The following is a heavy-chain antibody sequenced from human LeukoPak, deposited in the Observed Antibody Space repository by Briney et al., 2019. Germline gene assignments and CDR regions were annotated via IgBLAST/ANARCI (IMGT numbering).Heavy chain of an antibody. Sequence: GGSLRLSCAASGFTFDDYAMHWVRQAPGKGLEWVSGISWNSGSIGYADSVKGRFTISRDNAKNSLYLQMNSLRAEGAALYYCAKAPVGIAAAVLFDYWGQGTLVTVSS. D-gene: IGHD6-13*01. J-gene: IGHJ4*02. V-gene: IGHV3-9*01. CDR1: GFTFDDYA. CDR2: ISWNSGSI. CDR3: AKAPVGIAAAVLFDY.